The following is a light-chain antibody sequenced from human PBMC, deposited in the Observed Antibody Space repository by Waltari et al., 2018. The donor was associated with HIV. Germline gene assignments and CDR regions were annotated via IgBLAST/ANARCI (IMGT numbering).Light chain of an antibody. V-gene: IGLV1-51*01. CDR2: ENE. Sequence: QSVLTQPPSVSAAPGQKVAISCSGGTSNLGNNYVPWYQQVPGKAPRLLIYENEKRPAGIPDRFSASKAGVSATLGITGLQIVDEADYYCGTWDSSLNLYVFGPGTTVAVL. CDR1: TSNLGNNY. J-gene: IGLJ1*01. CDR3: GTWDSSLNLYV.